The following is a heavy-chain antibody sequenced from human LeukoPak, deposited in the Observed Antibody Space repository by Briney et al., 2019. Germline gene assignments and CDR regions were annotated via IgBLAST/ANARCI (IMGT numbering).Heavy chain of an antibody. CDR3: AKRWDSSGWYGNFDY. CDR1: GFTFSSYA. CDR2: ISGSGGST. J-gene: IGHJ4*02. Sequence: GGSQRLSCAASGFTFSSYAMSWVRQAPGKGLEWVSAISGSGGSTYYADSVKGRLTISRDNSKNTLYLQMNSLRAEDTAVYYCAKRWDSSGWYGNFDYWGQGTLVTVSS. V-gene: IGHV3-23*01. D-gene: IGHD6-19*01.